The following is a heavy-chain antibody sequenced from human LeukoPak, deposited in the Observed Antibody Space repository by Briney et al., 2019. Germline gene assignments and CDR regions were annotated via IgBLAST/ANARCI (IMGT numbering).Heavy chain of an antibody. Sequence: QPGGSLRLSCAASGFTFSSYAMSWVRQAPGKGLEWVSAISGSGGSTYYADSVKGRFTISRDNSKNTLYLQMNSLRAEDTAVYYCAKDSNWFESPGPSFDYWGQGTLVTVSS. J-gene: IGHJ4*02. V-gene: IGHV3-23*01. CDR1: GFTFSSYA. D-gene: IGHD3-10*01. CDR2: ISGSGGST. CDR3: AKDSNWFESPGPSFDY.